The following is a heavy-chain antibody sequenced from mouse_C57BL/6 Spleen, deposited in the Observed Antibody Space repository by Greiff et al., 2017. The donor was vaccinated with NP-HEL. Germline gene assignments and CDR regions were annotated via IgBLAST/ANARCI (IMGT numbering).Heavy chain of an antibody. CDR1: GYTFTSYG. Sequence: QVQLKESGAELARPGASVKLSCKASGYTFTSYGISWVKQRPGQGLEWIGEIYPRSGNTYYNEKFKGKATLTADKSSSTAYMELRSLTSEDSAVYFCARRLPFAYWGQGTLVTVSA. J-gene: IGHJ3*01. V-gene: IGHV1-81*01. D-gene: IGHD2-2*01. CDR3: ARRLPFAY. CDR2: IYPRSGNT.